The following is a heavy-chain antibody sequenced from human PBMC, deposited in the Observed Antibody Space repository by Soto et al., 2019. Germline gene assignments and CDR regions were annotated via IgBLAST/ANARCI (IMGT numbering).Heavy chain of an antibody. CDR3: ARDDGAMALNVDS. Sequence: EVQLVQSGGGLVKPGGSLRLSCAASGFTFSSYSMNWVRQAPGKGLEWVSCISGRSTYIYYADSVKGRFTISRDNAKNSLYLQMNSLRDADTAVYYCARDDGAMALNVDSWGQGTRGTVSS. CDR1: GFTFSSYS. J-gene: IGHJ4*02. D-gene: IGHD5-18*01. CDR2: ISGRSTYI. V-gene: IGHV3-21*01.